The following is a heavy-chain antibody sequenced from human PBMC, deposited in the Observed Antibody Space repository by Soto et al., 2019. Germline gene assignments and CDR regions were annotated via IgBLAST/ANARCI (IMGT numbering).Heavy chain of an antibody. Sequence: PGGSLRLSCAASGFTFSSYAMSWVRQAPGKGLEWVSAISGSGGSTYYADSVKGRFTISRDNSKNTLYLQMNSLRAEDTAVYYCATARKYCSGGSCYYFDYWGQGTLVTV. V-gene: IGHV3-23*01. J-gene: IGHJ4*02. CDR3: ATARKYCSGGSCYYFDY. D-gene: IGHD2-15*01. CDR2: ISGSGGST. CDR1: GFTFSSYA.